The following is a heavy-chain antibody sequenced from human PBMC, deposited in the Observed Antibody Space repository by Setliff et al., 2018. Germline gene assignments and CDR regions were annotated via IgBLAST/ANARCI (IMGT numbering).Heavy chain of an antibody. D-gene: IGHD3-3*01. CDR2: INHSGST. CDR1: GDSISDAS. J-gene: IGHJ6*03. V-gene: IGHV4-38-2*02. Sequence: SETLSLTCTVSGDSISDASIMAWIRQPPGKGLEWIGEINHSGSTNYNPSLKSRVTISVDTSKNQSSLSLSSATAADTAVYYCARMSRFQYMEVWGKGTTVTVSS. CDR3: ARMSRFQYMEV.